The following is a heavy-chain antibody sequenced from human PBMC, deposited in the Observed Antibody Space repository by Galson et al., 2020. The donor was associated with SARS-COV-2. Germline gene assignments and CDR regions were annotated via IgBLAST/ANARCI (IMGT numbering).Heavy chain of an antibody. CDR1: GASISSYY. V-gene: IGHV4-59*01. Sequence: SETLSLTCTVSGASISSYYWSWIRQPPGKGLEWIGYIYYSGSTTYNPSLKSRVTISIDTSNNQFSLKLNSVTAADTAVYYCARDPGPYGDPAMSPLYYYAMDVWGQGTTVTVSS. D-gene: IGHD4-17*01. CDR3: ARDPGPYGDPAMSPLYYYAMDV. J-gene: IGHJ6*02. CDR2: IYYSGST.